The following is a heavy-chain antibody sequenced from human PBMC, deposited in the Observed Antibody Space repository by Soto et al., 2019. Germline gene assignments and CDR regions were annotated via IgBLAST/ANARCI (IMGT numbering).Heavy chain of an antibody. Sequence: GGSLILSCAASGFTFSSYTMSWVRQAPGKGLEWVSAISGSGGSTYYADSVKGRFTISRDNSKNTLYLQMNSLRAEDTAVYYCAKTWRRSYPWYFDYWGQGTLVTVSS. D-gene: IGHD3-10*01. J-gene: IGHJ4*02. CDR3: AKTWRRSYPWYFDY. CDR2: ISGSGGST. CDR1: GFTFSSYT. V-gene: IGHV3-23*01.